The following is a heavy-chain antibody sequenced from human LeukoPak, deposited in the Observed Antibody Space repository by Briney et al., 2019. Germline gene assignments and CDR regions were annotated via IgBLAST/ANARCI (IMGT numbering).Heavy chain of an antibody. Sequence: GGSLRLSCAASGFPFSNFALHWVRQAPGKGLEWVAGVSGNGNNQFYADFVEGRFTVSRDNFKNTLYLQMNSLRADDTAMYFCAAMAVVPAANGYFRVYWGQGTLVIVSP. J-gene: IGHJ4*02. CDR1: GFPFSNFA. CDR2: VSGNGNNQ. V-gene: IGHV3-30-3*01. CDR3: AAMAVVPAANGYFRVY. D-gene: IGHD2-2*01.